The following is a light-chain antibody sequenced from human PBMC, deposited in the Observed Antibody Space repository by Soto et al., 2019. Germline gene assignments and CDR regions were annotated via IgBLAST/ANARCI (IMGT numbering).Light chain of an antibody. V-gene: IGKV3-11*01. Sequence: EIVLTQSPATLSLSPGERATLSCRASQSVSSYLAWYQQKPGQAPRLLIYDASNRATGIPARFSGSGSGTDFTLTISSLEPEDFAVYYCQQERTFGQGTKVDIK. J-gene: IGKJ1*01. CDR3: QQERT. CDR1: QSVSSY. CDR2: DAS.